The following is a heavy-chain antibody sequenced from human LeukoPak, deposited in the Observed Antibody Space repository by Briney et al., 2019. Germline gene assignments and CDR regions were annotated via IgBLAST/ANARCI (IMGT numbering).Heavy chain of an antibody. CDR1: GFTFSSYG. CDR2: IWYDGSNK. J-gene: IGHJ4*02. Sequence: GGSLRLSCAASGFTFSSYGMHWVRQAPGKGLEWVAVIWYDGSNKYYADSVKGRFTISRDNSKNTLYLQMSSLRAEDTAVYYCARDRSYGDPSDYWGQGTLVTVSS. V-gene: IGHV3-33*01. CDR3: ARDRSYGDPSDY. D-gene: IGHD4-17*01.